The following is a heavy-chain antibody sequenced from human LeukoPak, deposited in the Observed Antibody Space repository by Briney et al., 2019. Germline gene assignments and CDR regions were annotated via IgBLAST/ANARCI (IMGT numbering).Heavy chain of an antibody. CDR3: AELGITMIGGV. V-gene: IGHV3-48*04. Sequence: PEGSLRLSCAASGFTFSSYSMNWVRQAPGKGLEWVSYISSSSGSTIYYADSVKGRFTISRDNAKNSLYLQMNSLRAEDTAVYYCAELGITMIGGVWGKGTTVTISS. D-gene: IGHD3-10*02. J-gene: IGHJ6*04. CDR2: ISSSSGSTI. CDR1: GFTFSSYS.